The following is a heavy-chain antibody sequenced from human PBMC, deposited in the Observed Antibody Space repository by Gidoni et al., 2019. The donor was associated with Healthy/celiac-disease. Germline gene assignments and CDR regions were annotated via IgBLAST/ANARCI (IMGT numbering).Heavy chain of an antibody. J-gene: IGHJ6*02. V-gene: IGHV3-48*03. CDR2: ISSSGSTI. Sequence: EVQLVESGGGLVQPGGSLRLSCAASGFTFSSYEMNWVRQAPGKGLEWVSYISSSGSTIYYADSVKGRFTISRDNAKNSLYLQMNSLRAEDTAVYYCARARPPHYGMDVWGQGTTVTVSS. CDR1: GFTFSSYE. CDR3: ARARPPHYGMDV.